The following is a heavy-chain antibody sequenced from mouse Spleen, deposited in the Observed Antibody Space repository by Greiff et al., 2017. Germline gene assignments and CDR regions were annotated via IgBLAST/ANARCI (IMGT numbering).Heavy chain of an antibody. CDR1: GYTFTSYW. Sequence: QVQLQQSGAELVKPGASVKLSCKASGYTFTSYWMQWVKQRPGQGLEWIGEIDPSDSYTNYNQKFKGKATLTVDTSSSTAYMQLSSLTSEDSAVYYCARNFSFDYWGQGTTLTVSS. V-gene: IGHV1-50*01. CDR2: IDPSDSYT. J-gene: IGHJ2*01. CDR3: ARNFSFDY.